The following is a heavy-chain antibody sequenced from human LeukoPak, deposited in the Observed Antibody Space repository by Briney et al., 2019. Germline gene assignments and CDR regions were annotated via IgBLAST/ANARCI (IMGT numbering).Heavy chain of an antibody. J-gene: IGHJ6*03. V-gene: IGHV3-74*01. CDR1: GFTFSSYW. D-gene: IGHD6-19*01. CDR3: LNTPSSGHYMDV. Sequence: PGGSLRLSCAASGFTFSSYWMHWVRRAPGKGVVWVSHINSDGSYTRYADSVKGRFTISRDNAKNTLHLQMNSLRAEDTAVYYCLNTPSSGHYMDVWGKGTTVTVSS. CDR2: INSDGSYT.